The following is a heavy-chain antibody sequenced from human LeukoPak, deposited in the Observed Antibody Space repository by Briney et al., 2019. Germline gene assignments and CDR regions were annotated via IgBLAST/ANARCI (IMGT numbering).Heavy chain of an antibody. D-gene: IGHD6-19*01. V-gene: IGHV4-39*01. J-gene: IGHJ4*02. Sequence: SEPLSLPCTVSGGSIRSSSYYWGWIRQPPGKGLEWIGSIYYSGSTYYNPSLKSRVTISVDTSKNQFSLKLSSVTAADTAVYYCARGGSSSGWYNDYWGQGTLVTVSS. CDR3: ARGGSSSGWYNDY. CDR2: IYYSGST. CDR1: GGSIRSSSYY.